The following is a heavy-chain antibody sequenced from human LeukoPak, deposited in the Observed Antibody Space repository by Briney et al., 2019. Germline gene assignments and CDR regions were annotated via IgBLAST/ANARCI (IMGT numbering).Heavy chain of an antibody. V-gene: IGHV3-7*01. CDR2: IKQDGSEK. CDR3: ARCAVAAAGDY. D-gene: IGHD6-13*01. CDR1: GFTFSSYW. Sequence: GGSLRLSCGASGFTFSSYWMSWVLQAPGKGLEWVANIKQDGSEKYYVDSVKGRFTISRDNAENSLFLHMNSLRAEDTAVYYCARCAVAAAGDYWGRGTLVTVSS. J-gene: IGHJ4*02.